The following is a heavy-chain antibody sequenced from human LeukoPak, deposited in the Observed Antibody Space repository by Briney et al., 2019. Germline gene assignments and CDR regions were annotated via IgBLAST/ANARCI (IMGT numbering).Heavy chain of an antibody. CDR3: AREWGLRLAVNPKGMDV. CDR1: GYTFTSYD. V-gene: IGHV1-46*01. J-gene: IGHJ6*02. Sequence: ASVKVSCKASGYTFTSYDIHWVRQAPGQGLEWMGIVHPSTGSTSFTQKFQGRVTMTSDTSTRTVYMEPSSLRSEDTAVYYCAREWGLRLAVNPKGMDVWGQGTTVIVSS. D-gene: IGHD6-19*01. CDR2: VHPSTGST.